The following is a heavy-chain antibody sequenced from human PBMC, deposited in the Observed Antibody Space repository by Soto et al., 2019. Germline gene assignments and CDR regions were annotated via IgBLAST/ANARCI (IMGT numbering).Heavy chain of an antibody. CDR1: GFTFDDYA. J-gene: IGHJ3*02. D-gene: IGHD2-15*01. Sequence: GGSLRLSCAASGFTFDDYAMHWVRQAPGKGLEWVSGISWNSGSIGYADSVKGRFTISRDNAKNSLYLQMNSLRAEDTALYYCAKDMGGEGYCSGGSCYGAFDIWGQGTMVTVSS. CDR2: ISWNSGSI. CDR3: AKDMGGEGYCSGGSCYGAFDI. V-gene: IGHV3-9*01.